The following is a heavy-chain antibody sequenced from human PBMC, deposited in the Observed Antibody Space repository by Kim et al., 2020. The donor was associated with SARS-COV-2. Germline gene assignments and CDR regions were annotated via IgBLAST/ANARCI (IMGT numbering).Heavy chain of an antibody. CDR3: ASTNSFSY. D-gene: IGHD3-3*01. J-gene: IGHJ4*02. Sequence: ESEKNYVDSVKGRFTISRDNAKNSLFLQMNSLRDDDTAVYYCASTNSFSYWGQGTLITVSS. CDR2: ESEK. V-gene: IGHV3-7*01.